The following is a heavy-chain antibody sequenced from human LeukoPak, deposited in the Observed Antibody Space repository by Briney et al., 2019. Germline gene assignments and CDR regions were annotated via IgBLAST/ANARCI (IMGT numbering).Heavy chain of an antibody. CDR1: GGSICSYY. Sequence: SETLSLTCTVSGGSICSYYWSWIRQPPGKGLEWIGYIYYSGSTNYNPSLKSRVTISVDTSKNQFSLKLSSVTAADTAVYYCARVDESSDAFDIWGQGTLVTVSS. J-gene: IGHJ3*02. D-gene: IGHD2-15*01. CDR2: IYYSGST. CDR3: ARVDESSDAFDI. V-gene: IGHV4-59*08.